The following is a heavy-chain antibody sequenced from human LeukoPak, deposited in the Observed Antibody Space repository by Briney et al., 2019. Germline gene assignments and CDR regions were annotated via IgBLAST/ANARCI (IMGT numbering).Heavy chain of an antibody. D-gene: IGHD3-16*02. CDR1: GGSISSYY. Sequence: PSETLSLTCTVSGGSISSYYWSWIRQPPGKGLEWIGYIYYSGSTNYNPSLKSRVAISVDTSKNQFSLKLSSVTAADTAVYYCARYVWGSYPTFEDYWGQGTLVTVSS. CDR3: ARYVWGSYPTFEDY. J-gene: IGHJ4*02. CDR2: IYYSGST. V-gene: IGHV4-59*01.